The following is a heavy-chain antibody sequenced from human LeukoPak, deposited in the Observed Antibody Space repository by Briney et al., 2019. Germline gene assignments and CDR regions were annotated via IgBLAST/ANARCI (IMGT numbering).Heavy chain of an antibody. J-gene: IGHJ4*02. CDR1: GGSISSYY. CDR3: ARLSYSGYIDY. CDR2: NYYSGST. V-gene: IGHV4-59*08. D-gene: IGHD5-12*01. Sequence: SETLSLTCTVAGGSISSYYWSWIRQPPGKGLEWIGYNYYSGSTNYNPSLKSRVTISVDTSKNQFSLKLSSVTAADTAVYYCARLSYSGYIDYWGQGTLVTVSS.